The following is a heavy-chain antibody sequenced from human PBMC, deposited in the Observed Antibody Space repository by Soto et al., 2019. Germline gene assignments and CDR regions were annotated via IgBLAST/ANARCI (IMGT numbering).Heavy chain of an antibody. Sequence: SETLSLTCTVSGGSLSSYYWSWIRQPPGKGLEWIGYIYYSGSTNYNPSLKSRVTISVDTSKNQFSLKLSSVTAADTAVYYCARRCGSCFDYWGQETLVTFSS. D-gene: IGHD1-26*01. CDR3: ARRCGSCFDY. V-gene: IGHV4-59*08. J-gene: IGHJ4*02. CDR1: GGSLSSYY. CDR2: IYYSGST.